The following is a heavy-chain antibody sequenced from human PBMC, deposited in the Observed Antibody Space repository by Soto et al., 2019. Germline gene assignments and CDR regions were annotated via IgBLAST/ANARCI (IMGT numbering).Heavy chain of an antibody. V-gene: IGHV3-23*01. J-gene: IGHJ3*01. CDR3: AKRYRRLYSGGDFDV. CDR2: ISGSGGTT. Sequence: GGSLRLSCAASGFTFSNYGMSWVRQAPGKGLDWVSVISGSGGTTYYADSVKGRFTISRDNSKNTLYLEMNSLRADDTAVYYCAKRYRRLYSGGDFDVWGQGTMVTVSS. D-gene: IGHD1-26*01. CDR1: GFTFSNYG.